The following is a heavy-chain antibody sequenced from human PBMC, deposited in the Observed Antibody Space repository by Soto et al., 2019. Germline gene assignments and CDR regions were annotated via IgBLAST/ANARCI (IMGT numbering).Heavy chain of an antibody. CDR2: ISAYNGNT. J-gene: IGHJ3*02. D-gene: IGHD3-10*01. CDR3: ARDVRRDWRDAFDI. CDR1: GYTFTSYG. V-gene: IGHV1-18*01. Sequence: ASVKVSCKASGYTFTSYGISWVRQAPGQGLEWMGWISAYNGNTNYAQKLQGRVTMTTDTSTSTAYMELRSLRSDDTAVYYCARDVRRDWRDAFDIWGQGTMVTVSS.